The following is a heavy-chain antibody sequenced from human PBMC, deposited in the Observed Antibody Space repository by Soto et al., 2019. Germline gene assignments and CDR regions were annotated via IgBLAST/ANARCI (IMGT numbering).Heavy chain of an antibody. CDR3: ARVPKGQLWTFDY. V-gene: IGHV3-73*01. CDR2: IRSKANTYAT. D-gene: IGHD5-18*01. J-gene: IGHJ4*02. CDR1: PFALSGSA. Sequence: RSLRLYCPAAPFALSGSALHWVRQSSGKGLEWVGRIRSKANTYATTYAASVEGRFTISRDDSKNMAYLQMNSLKTEDTAVYYCARVPKGQLWTFDYWGQGP.